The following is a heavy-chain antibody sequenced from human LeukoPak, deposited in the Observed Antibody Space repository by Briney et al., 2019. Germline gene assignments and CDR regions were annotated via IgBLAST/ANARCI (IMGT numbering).Heavy chain of an antibody. V-gene: IGHV1-2*02. J-gene: IGHJ4*02. CDR2: IKPDSGAT. CDR1: GYTLTVHY. D-gene: IGHD4/OR15-4a*01. CDR3: ARDHDYGPDY. Sequence: ASVTVSCEASGYTLTVHYMHWLRQAPGQGLEWMGWIKPDSGATNFAQNFQGRVTMTSDTSINTAYMELSSLTSDDTAMYYCARDHDYGPDYWGQGTLVTVSA.